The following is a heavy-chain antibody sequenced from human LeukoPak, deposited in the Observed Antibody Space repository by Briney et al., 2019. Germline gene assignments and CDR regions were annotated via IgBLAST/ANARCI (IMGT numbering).Heavy chain of an antibody. V-gene: IGHV3-30*19. CDR1: EFTFSDFG. J-gene: IGHJ4*02. CDR3: ARRSYYADYFDY. D-gene: IGHD3-10*01. Sequence: GGSLRLSCAASEFTFSDFGIHWVRQAPGKGLEWVAVIWHDGKHEYYADSVKGRFTISRDNSKNTLYLQMNSLRAEDTAVYYCARRSYYADYFDYWAREPWSPSPQ. CDR2: IWHDGKHE.